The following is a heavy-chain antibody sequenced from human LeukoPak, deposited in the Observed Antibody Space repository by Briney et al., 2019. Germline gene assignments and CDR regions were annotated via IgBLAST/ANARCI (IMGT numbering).Heavy chain of an antibody. V-gene: IGHV4-59*11. CDR2: IYYSGST. J-gene: IGHJ6*03. CDR1: GGSISSHY. CDR3: ARDKYYMDV. Sequence: PSETLSLTCTVSGGSISSHYWSWIRQPPGKGLEWIGYIYYSGSTNYNPSLKNRVTISVDTSKNQFSLKLSSVTAADTAVYYCARDKYYMDVWGKGTTVTVSS.